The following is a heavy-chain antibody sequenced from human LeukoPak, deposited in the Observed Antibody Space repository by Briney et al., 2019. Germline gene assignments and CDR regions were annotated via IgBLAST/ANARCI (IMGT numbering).Heavy chain of an antibody. Sequence: PGGSLRVSCAASGFTFSNYWMSWVRQAPGKGLEWVANIKPDGSEKYYVDSVKGRFTISRDNAENSLFLQVNSLRAEDTAVYYCARGGDYGGTYTGLRWGQGTQVTVSS. J-gene: IGHJ4*02. CDR1: GFTFSNYW. CDR2: IKPDGSEK. CDR3: ARGGDYGGTYTGLR. D-gene: IGHD1-26*01. V-gene: IGHV3-7*01.